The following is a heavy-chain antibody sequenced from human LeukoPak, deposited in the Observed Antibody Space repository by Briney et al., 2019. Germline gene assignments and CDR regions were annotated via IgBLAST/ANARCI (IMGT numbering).Heavy chain of an antibody. Sequence: PGRSLRLSCTASGFTFGDYAMSWVRQAPGKGLEWVGFIRSKAYGGTTEYAASVKGRFTISRDDSKSTTYLQMNSLKTEDTAVYYCTRADIDCSSTSCYLYWGQGTLVTVSS. V-gene: IGHV3-49*04. CDR1: GFTFGDYA. J-gene: IGHJ4*02. D-gene: IGHD2-2*01. CDR3: TRADIDCSSTSCYLY. CDR2: IRSKAYGGTT.